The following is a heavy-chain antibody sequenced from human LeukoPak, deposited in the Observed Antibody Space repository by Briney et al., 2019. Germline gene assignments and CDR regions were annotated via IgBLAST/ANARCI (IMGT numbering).Heavy chain of an antibody. CDR1: GYTFTSYD. CDR2: INPSGGST. D-gene: IGHD4-17*01. Sequence: GASVKVSCKASGYTFTSYDINWVRQAPGQGLEWMGIINPSGGSTSYAQKFQGRVTMTRDTSTSTVYMELSSLRSEDTAVYYCARLLLRDYGDYEAFDIWGQGTMVTVSS. J-gene: IGHJ3*02. CDR3: ARLLLRDYGDYEAFDI. V-gene: IGHV1-46*01.